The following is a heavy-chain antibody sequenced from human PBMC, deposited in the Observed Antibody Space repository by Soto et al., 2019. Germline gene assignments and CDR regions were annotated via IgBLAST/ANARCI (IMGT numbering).Heavy chain of an antibody. D-gene: IGHD3-3*01. CDR3: ARVAPPGATRSPLNYYGMDV. CDR1: GYTFSSYV. J-gene: IGHJ6*02. CDR2: ISAYNGET. Sequence: QVQLVQSGAEVKKPGASVKVSCKASGYTFSSYVISWVRQAPGQGLDWMGWISAYNGETNYAQKLQDRVTMTTDTSTNTASMELRSLRSDDTAVYYCARVAPPGATRSPLNYYGMDVWGQGTTVTVSS. V-gene: IGHV1-18*04.